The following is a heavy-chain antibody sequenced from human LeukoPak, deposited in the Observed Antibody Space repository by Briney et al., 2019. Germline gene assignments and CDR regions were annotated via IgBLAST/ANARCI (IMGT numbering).Heavy chain of an antibody. CDR1: GFTFSNAW. V-gene: IGHV3-15*01. CDR3: TSQPYDSSGYYFDY. Sequence: GGSLRLSCAASGFTFSNAWMSWVRQAPGKGREWGGRIKSKTDGGTTDYAAPVKGRLTIARDDSKNTLYLQMNSLKTEDTAVYYCTSQPYDSSGYYFDYWGQGTLVTVSS. J-gene: IGHJ4*02. D-gene: IGHD3-22*01. CDR2: IKSKTDGGTT.